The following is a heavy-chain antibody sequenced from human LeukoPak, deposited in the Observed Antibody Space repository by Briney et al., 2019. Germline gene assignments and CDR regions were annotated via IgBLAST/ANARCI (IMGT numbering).Heavy chain of an antibody. CDR2: INHSGST. J-gene: IGHJ4*02. CDR3: ARDSSYGDYNYFDY. CDR1: GGSFSGYY. Sequence: PSETLSLTCAVYGGSFSGYYWSWIRQPPGKGLEWIGEINHSGSTNYNPSLKSRVTISVDTSKNQFSLKLSSVTAADTAVYYCARDSSYGDYNYFDYWGQGTLVTVSS. V-gene: IGHV4-34*01. D-gene: IGHD4-17*01.